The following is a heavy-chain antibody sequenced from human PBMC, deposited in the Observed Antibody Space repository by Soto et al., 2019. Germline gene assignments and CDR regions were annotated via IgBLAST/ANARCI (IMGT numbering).Heavy chain of an antibody. D-gene: IGHD6-25*01. J-gene: IGHJ4*02. CDR1: GFTFSSYS. V-gene: IGHV3-21*01. CDR2: ISSSGADI. CDR3: ARGIAARADVPDY. Sequence: EVQLVESGGGLVKPGGSLRLACSASGFTFSSYSMNWVRQAPGKGREWVSSISSSGADIYYARSVRGRFTISRDTAKNSLYLQMHSLRVEDQAVYYCARGIAARADVPDYWGQGTLVIVS.